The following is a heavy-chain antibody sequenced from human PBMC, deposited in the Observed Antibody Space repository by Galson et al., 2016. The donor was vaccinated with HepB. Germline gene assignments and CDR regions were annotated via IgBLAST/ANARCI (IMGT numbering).Heavy chain of an antibody. Sequence: SLRLSCAASGFTFNSLAMHWVRQAPGKGLEWVAVISSDGSNKYYADSAKGRFTISRDNSKHTLYLQMNSLTAEDTAVYFCARTSYRECTGTRCVNFRYYYYYMDVWGKGTTVTVSS. CDR3: ARTSYRECTGTRCVNFRYYYYYMDV. CDR1: GFTFNSLA. D-gene: IGHD2-2*01. V-gene: IGHV3-30*04. J-gene: IGHJ6*03. CDR2: ISSDGSNK.